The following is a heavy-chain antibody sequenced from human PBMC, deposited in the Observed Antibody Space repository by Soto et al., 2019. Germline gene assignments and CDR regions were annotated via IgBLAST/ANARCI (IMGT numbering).Heavy chain of an antibody. J-gene: IGHJ6*03. D-gene: IGHD6-13*01. CDR3: ARVVAAAGMVSYMDV. V-gene: IGHV4-39*07. CDR1: GGSISSSSYY. Sequence: SETLSLTCTVSGGSISSSSYYWGWIRQPPGKGLEWIGSIYYSGSTYYNPSLKSRVTISVDTSKNQFSLKLSSVTAADTAVYYCARVVAAAGMVSYMDVWGKGTTVTVSS. CDR2: IYYSGST.